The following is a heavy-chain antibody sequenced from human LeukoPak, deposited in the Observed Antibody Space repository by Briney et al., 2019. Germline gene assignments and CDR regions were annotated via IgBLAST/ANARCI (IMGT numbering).Heavy chain of an antibody. D-gene: IGHD6-19*01. Sequence: SETLSLTCTVSGGSISSYYWSWIRQPPGKGLEWIGYISYSGRTNYNPSLKSRVTISVDTSKNQFSLRLSSVAAADTAVYYCASTPAGLGGYFYFWGQGTLVTVSS. CDR2: ISYSGRT. V-gene: IGHV4-59*08. J-gene: IGHJ4*02. CDR3: ASTPAGLGGYFYF. CDR1: GGSISSYY.